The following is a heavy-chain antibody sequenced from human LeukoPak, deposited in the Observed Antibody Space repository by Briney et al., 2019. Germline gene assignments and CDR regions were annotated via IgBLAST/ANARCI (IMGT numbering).Heavy chain of an antibody. Sequence: GGSLRLSCAASGFTFSIYEMNWVRQAPGKGLEWVSYISTGGTTIHYADSVKGRFTISRDNAKNSLYLQMNSLRAEDTAVYYCARSGGIFDYWGQGTLVTVSS. V-gene: IGHV3-48*03. D-gene: IGHD3-16*01. CDR3: ARSGGIFDY. CDR1: GFTFSIYE. J-gene: IGHJ4*02. CDR2: ISTGGTTI.